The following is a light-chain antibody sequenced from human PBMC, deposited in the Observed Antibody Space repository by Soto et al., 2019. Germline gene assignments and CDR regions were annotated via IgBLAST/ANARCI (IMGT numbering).Light chain of an antibody. CDR1: QYIGRN. V-gene: IGKV3-15*01. Sequence: EILMTQSPSTLAVSPGERATLSCRASQYIGRNLAWYQQKPDQAPRLLIYGASTRATGIPARFSGSGSGTEFTLTISSLQSEDFEVYYCEQYNNWPITFGQGTRLEIK. J-gene: IGKJ5*01. CDR2: GAS. CDR3: EQYNNWPIT.